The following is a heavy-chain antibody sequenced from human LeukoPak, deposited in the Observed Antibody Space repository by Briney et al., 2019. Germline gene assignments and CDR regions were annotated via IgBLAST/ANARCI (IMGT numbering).Heavy chain of an antibody. Sequence: GASVKVSCKVSGYTLTELSMHWVRQAPGKGLEWMGGFDPEDGETSYAQKFQGRVTMTRDMSTSTVYMELSSLRSEDTAVYYCARDPGSYYDSSAQMSGGAFDIWGQGTMVTVSS. V-gene: IGHV1-24*01. J-gene: IGHJ3*02. CDR2: FDPEDGET. CDR1: GYTLTELS. CDR3: ARDPGSYYDSSAQMSGGAFDI. D-gene: IGHD3-22*01.